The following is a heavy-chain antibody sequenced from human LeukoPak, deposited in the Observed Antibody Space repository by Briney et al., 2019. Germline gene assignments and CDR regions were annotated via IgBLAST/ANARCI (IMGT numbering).Heavy chain of an antibody. CDR3: ARDMGYCSSCNCYTYYLDY. CDR1: GFTFSRFE. D-gene: IGHD2-2*01. J-gene: IGHJ4*02. Sequence: GGSLRLSCVASGFTFSRFEMNWVRQAPGKGLEWVSYISGSGSSIYYADSVKGRFTISRDNAKNSLYLQMNSLRGEDTAVYYCARDMGYCSSCNCYTYYLDYWGQGTLVTVSS. CDR2: ISGSGSSI. V-gene: IGHV3-48*03.